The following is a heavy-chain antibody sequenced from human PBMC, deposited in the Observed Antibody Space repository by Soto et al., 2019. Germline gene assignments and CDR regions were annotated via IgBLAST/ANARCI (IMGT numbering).Heavy chain of an antibody. J-gene: IGHJ4*02. Sequence: QVQLVQSGAELKKPGASVKVSCKASGYTFTAYSMHWVRQAPGQGLEWMGWFNPNSGDTIYPQRLQGRVTLTRDTSIATAYMEVYSLTSDDTAVYYCAREASAVISLDYWGQGTLVTVSS. D-gene: IGHD6-19*01. V-gene: IGHV1-2*02. CDR2: FNPNSGDT. CDR1: GYTFTAYS. CDR3: AREASAVISLDY.